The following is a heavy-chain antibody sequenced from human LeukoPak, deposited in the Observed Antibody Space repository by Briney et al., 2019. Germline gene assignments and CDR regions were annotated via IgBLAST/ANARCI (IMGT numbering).Heavy chain of an antibody. V-gene: IGHV3-53*01. CDR3: ARDRDSGSRLFDY. CDR1: GFTVSSNY. D-gene: IGHD1-26*01. J-gene: IGHJ4*02. CDR2: IYSGGST. Sequence: GGSLRLSCAASGFTVSSNYMSWVRQAPGKGLEWVSVIYSGGSTYYADSVKGRFTISRDNSTNTLYLQMNSLRAEDTAVYYCARDRDSGSRLFDYWGQGTLVTVSS.